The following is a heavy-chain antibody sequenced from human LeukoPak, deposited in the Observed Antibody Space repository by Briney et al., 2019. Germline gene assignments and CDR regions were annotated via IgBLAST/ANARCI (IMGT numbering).Heavy chain of an antibody. CDR3: AKEWGWFGETSHYFDY. D-gene: IGHD3-10*01. J-gene: IGHJ4*02. CDR2: IRYDGSNK. V-gene: IGHV3-30*02. Sequence: GGSLRLSCAASGFTFSSYGMHWVRQAPGKGLEWVAFIRYDGSNKYYADSAKGRFTISRDNSKNMLYLQMNSLRAEDTAVYYCAKEWGWFGETSHYFDYWGQGTLVTVSS. CDR1: GFTFSSYG.